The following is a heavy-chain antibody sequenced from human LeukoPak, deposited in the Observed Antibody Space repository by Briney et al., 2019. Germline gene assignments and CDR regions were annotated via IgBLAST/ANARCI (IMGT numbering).Heavy chain of an antibody. Sequence: SETLSLTCTVSGGSISSYYWSWIRQPPGKGLEWIGYIYYSGSTNYNPSLKSRVTISVDTSKNQFSLELSSVTAADTAVYYCARQGFWSGYIPDWYFDLWGRGTLVTVSS. CDR2: IYYSGST. J-gene: IGHJ2*01. CDR1: GGSISSYY. V-gene: IGHV4-59*01. CDR3: ARQGFWSGYIPDWYFDL. D-gene: IGHD3-3*01.